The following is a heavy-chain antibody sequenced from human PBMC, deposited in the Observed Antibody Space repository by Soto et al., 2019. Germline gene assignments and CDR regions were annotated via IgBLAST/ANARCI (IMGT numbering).Heavy chain of an antibody. D-gene: IGHD3-3*01. Sequence: QVQLQESGPGLVKPSHALSLTCPVSGGSISSGDYCWSWIRQPPGKGLEWIGNIYYSGSTYYNPSLKSRVTISVDTSKNQLSLKLSSATAADTAVYYCARLSNVRSRFSSSFDPWGQGTLVTVSS. V-gene: IGHV4-30-4*01. J-gene: IGHJ5*02. CDR2: IYYSGST. CDR3: ARLSNVRSRFSSSFDP. CDR1: GGSISSGDYC.